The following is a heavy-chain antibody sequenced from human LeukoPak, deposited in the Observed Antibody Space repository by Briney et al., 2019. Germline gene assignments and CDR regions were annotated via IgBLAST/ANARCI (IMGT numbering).Heavy chain of an antibody. J-gene: IGHJ1*01. D-gene: IGHD2-15*01. CDR3: GRGVGGLQH. CDR1: GFKFNTHN. Sequence: GESLRLSCAASGFKFNTHNLHWVRQAPGKGLVWVSRINSDGSSTSYADSVKGRFTISRDNAKNTLYLQMNSLRAEDTAVYYCGRGVGGLQHWGQGTLVTVSS. V-gene: IGHV3-74*01. CDR2: INSDGSST.